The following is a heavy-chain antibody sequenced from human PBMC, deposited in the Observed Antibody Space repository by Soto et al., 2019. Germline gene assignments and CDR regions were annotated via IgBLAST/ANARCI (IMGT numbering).Heavy chain of an antibody. V-gene: IGHV1-18*01. CDR3: ARWGDCSSTSCEMPYYFDY. CDR1: GYTFTSYG. CDR2: IGPYNGNR. D-gene: IGHD2-2*01. Sequence: QVQLVQSGAEVKKPGASVKVSCKASGYTFTSYGISWVRQAPGQGLEWMGWIGPYNGNRNYAQNLQGRLTMTTDTSTSTDYMELRSLRSDDTAVYYCARWGDCSSTSCEMPYYFDYWGQGTLVTGSS. J-gene: IGHJ4*02.